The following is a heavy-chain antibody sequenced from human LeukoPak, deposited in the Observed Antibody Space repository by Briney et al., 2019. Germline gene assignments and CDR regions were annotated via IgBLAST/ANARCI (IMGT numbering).Heavy chain of an antibody. CDR2: IYHSGST. CDR1: GYSISSGYY. D-gene: IGHD3-16*01. J-gene: IGHJ4*02. Sequence: PSETLSLTRTVSGYSISSGYYWGWIRQPPGKGLEWIGSIYHSGSTYYNPSLQSRVTISVDTSKNQFSLKLSSVAAADTAVYYCARDSRPNRGEFDYWGQGTLVTVSS. V-gene: IGHV4-38-2*02. CDR3: ARDSRPNRGEFDY.